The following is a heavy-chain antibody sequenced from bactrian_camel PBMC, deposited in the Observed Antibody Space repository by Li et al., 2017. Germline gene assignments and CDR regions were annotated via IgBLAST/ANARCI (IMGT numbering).Heavy chain of an antibody. J-gene: IGHJ4*01. V-gene: IGHV3S53*01. CDR3: AAADIGEAVVTARILSLKSLFTY. CDR2: IDKDVFT. CDR1: GDTNNKHC. D-gene: IGHD2*01. Sequence: HVQLVESGGGSVQTGGSLRLSCTVSGDTNNKHCIVWFRQAPGKEREGVAAIDKDVFTSYLDSVKGRFTIFKDNVKNTLVLQMNNLKPEDTAIYYCAAADIGEAVVTARILSLKSLFTYWGQGTQVTVS.